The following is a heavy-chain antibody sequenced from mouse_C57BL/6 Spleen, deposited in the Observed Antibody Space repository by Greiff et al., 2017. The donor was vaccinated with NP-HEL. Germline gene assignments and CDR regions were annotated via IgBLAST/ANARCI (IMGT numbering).Heavy chain of an antibody. J-gene: IGHJ4*01. D-gene: IGHD4-1*01. CDR3: ARGTGTSAMDY. CDR1: GYSITSGYY. Sequence: EVQLQQSGPGLVKPSQSLSLTCSVTGYSITSGYYWNWIRQFPGNKLEWMGYISYDGSNNYNPSLKNRISITRDTSKNQFFLKLNSVTTEDTATYYCARGTGTSAMDYWGQGTSVTVSS. V-gene: IGHV3-6*01. CDR2: ISYDGSN.